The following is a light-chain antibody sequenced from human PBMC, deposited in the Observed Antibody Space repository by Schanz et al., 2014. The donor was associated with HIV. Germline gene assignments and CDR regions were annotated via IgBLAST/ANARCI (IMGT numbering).Light chain of an antibody. CDR1: SSDVGRYNY. CDR2: DVS. Sequence: QSALTQPASVSGSPGQSITISCTGTSSDVGRYNYVSWYQQHPGKAPKLMIYDVSNRPSGVSNRFSGSKSGNTASLTISGRQAEDEADYYCSSYTSSSTLVVFGGGTKVTVL. V-gene: IGLV2-14*03. J-gene: IGLJ2*01. CDR3: SSYTSSSTLVV.